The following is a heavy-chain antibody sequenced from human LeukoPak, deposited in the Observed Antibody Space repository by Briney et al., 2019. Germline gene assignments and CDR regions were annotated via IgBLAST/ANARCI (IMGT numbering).Heavy chain of an antibody. V-gene: IGHV4-34*01. J-gene: IGHJ4*02. Sequence: SETLSLTCAVYGGSFSGYYWSWIRQPPGRGLEWIGEINHSGSTNYNPSLKSRVTISVDKSKNQFSLKLSSVTAADTAVYYCARDVPRRYYYGSGSYYDWGQGTLVTVSS. CDR2: INHSGST. CDR3: ARDVPRRYYYGSGSYYD. D-gene: IGHD3-10*01. CDR1: GGSFSGYY.